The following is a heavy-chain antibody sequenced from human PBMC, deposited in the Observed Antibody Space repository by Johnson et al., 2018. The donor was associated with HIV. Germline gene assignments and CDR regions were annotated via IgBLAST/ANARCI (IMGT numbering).Heavy chain of an antibody. CDR2: IWYDGSNK. Sequence: QLVESGGGVVQPGRSLRLSCAASGFTVSTNYMSWVRQAPGKGLEWVAVIWYDGSNKYYADSVKGRFTISRDNSKNTLYLQMNSLRAEDTAVYYCAKDLGNWDSPRSAFDMWGQGTMVTVSS. J-gene: IGHJ3*02. D-gene: IGHD1/OR15-1a*01. V-gene: IGHV3-33*06. CDR3: AKDLGNWDSPRSAFDM. CDR1: GFTVSTNY.